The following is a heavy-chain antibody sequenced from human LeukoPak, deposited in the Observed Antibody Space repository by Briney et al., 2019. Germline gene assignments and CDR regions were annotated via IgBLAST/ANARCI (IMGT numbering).Heavy chain of an antibody. D-gene: IGHD5-12*01. J-gene: IGHJ4*02. CDR1: GFPLSSHW. CDR3: ARWDIRGTAHQLDY. CDR2: INQDGSAK. V-gene: IGHV3-7*01. Sequence: GGSLRLSCAASGFPLSSHWMSWVRQAAGKGLEWVANINQDGSAKYYVASVKGRFTISRDNAKNSIYLQMNSLRAGDTAVYYCARWDIRGTAHQLDYWGQGTLLTVSS.